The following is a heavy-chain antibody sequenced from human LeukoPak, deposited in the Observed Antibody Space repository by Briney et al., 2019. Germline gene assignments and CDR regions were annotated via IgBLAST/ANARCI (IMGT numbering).Heavy chain of an antibody. Sequence: PGRSLSLSCAASRFTFSTYGMHWGRQAPGKGLEWVAVIWYDGSNKYYADSVKARFTISRDNSKNTLFLQMNSLRAEDTAVYYCARGNCYNSGSLDYWGQGTLVTVSS. V-gene: IGHV3-33*01. D-gene: IGHD3-10*01. CDR3: ARGNCYNSGSLDY. J-gene: IGHJ4*02. CDR1: RFTFSTYG. CDR2: IWYDGSNK.